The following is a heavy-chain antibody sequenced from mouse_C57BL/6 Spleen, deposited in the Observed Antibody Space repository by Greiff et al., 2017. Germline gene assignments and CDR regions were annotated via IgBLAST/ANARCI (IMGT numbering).Heavy chain of an antibody. J-gene: IGHJ2*01. D-gene: IGHD2-1*01. CDR3: ARGGKFDY. CDR1: GYTFTSYW. CDR2: FDPSDSYT. Sequence: QVHVKQPGAELVKPGASVKLSCKASGYTFTSYWMQWVKPRPGLGLEWIGEFDPSDSYTNYNQKFKGKSTLTLDTSSSTAYMQLRSLTSEDSAVYYCARGGKFDYWGQGTTLTVSS. V-gene: IGHV1-50*01.